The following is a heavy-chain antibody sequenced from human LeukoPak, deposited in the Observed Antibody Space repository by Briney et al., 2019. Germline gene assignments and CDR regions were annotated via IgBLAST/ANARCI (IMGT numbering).Heavy chain of an antibody. CDR2: FHPEDGET. D-gene: IGHD3-22*01. CDR1: GYTVTELP. V-gene: IGHV1-24*01. J-gene: IGHJ5*02. CDR3: ARTLYYYDSIGYSVRWFDP. Sequence: GSVKVSCKVSGYTVTELPMHWVRQSPGKGLEWMGGFHPEDGETIYAQKFQGRVTMTEDTSTDTAYMELSSLRSEDTAVYYCARTLYYYDSIGYSVRWFDPWGQGTLVTVSS.